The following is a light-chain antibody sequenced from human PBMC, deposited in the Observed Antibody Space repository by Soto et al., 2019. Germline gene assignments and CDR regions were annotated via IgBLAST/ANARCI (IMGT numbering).Light chain of an antibody. Sequence: DIVMTQSPDSLAVSLGERATINCKSSQSVLYSSNNKNYLAWYQQKPGQPPKLLIYWASTRESGVPDRFSGSGSGTDFTLTISSLQVEDVAVYYCQQYYGAPPVTFGGGTKVEIK. V-gene: IGKV4-1*01. J-gene: IGKJ4*01. CDR1: QSVLYSSNNKNY. CDR2: WAS. CDR3: QQYYGAPPVT.